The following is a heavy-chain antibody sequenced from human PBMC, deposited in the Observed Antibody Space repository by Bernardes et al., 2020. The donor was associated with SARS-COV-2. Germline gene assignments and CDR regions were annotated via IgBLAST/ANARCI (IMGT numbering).Heavy chain of an antibody. V-gene: IGHV3-23*01. CDR2: ISGSGGRK. D-gene: IGHD1-1*01. J-gene: IGHJ4*02. CDR3: AKPGTDY. Sequence: GGSLRLSCAASGFPFISCAMSWVRQGPGMGLEWVSVISGSGGRKNYADSVKGRFTISRDNSKNTLFLQMNSLRAEDTDVYYCAKPGTDYWGQGTLVTVSS. CDR1: GFPFISCA.